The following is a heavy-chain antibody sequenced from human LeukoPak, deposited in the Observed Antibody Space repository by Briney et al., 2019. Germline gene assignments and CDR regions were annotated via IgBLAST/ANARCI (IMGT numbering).Heavy chain of an antibody. CDR3: ARGGGSSWFL. J-gene: IGHJ4*02. V-gene: IGHV3-9*01. Sequence: QPGGSLRLSCAASGFTFDDYAMHWVRQAPGKGLEWVSGISWNSGSIGYADSVKGRFTISRDNAKNSLYLQMNSLRAEDTAVYYCARGGGSSWFLWGQGTLVTVSS. CDR2: ISWNSGSI. CDR1: GFTFDDYA. D-gene: IGHD6-13*01.